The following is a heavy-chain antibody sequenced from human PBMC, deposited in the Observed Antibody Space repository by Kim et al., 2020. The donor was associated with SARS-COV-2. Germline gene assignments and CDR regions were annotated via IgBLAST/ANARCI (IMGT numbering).Heavy chain of an antibody. V-gene: IGHV5-10-1*01. CDR3: ARQGVPGWDPSNFDY. J-gene: IGHJ4*02. Sequence: PSFQGHVTISADKSISTAYLQWSSLKASDTAMYYCARQGVPGWDPSNFDYWGQGTLVTVSS. D-gene: IGHD1-26*01.